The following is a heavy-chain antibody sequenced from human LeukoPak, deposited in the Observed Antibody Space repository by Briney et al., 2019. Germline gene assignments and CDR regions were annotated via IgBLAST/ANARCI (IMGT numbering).Heavy chain of an antibody. J-gene: IGHJ6*02. CDR2: IWFDGSKK. D-gene: IGHD2-8*01. V-gene: IGHV3-33*01. CDR1: GFSIISYG. Sequence: GGSLRLSCAASGFSIISYGMHWVRQAPGKGPEWVAVIWFDGSKKYYADSVKGRFTISRDNSKNTLYLQMNSLRAEDTAVYYCAREDIVLRTHYYYSGMDVWGQGTTVTVSS. CDR3: AREDIVLRTHYYYSGMDV.